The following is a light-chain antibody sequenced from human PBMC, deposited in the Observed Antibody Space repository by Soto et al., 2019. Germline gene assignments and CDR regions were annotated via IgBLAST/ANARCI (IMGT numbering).Light chain of an antibody. V-gene: IGKV1-5*01. CDR1: QSVSGW. Sequence: DIQMTQSPSTLSASVGDTVTVTCRASQSVSGWLAWYQQKPGEAPKLLIYDASSLERGVPSRFSGSGSGTEFTLTISSLQPDDFATYYCQQYNSYSFGQGTKVDI. CDR3: QQYNSYS. J-gene: IGKJ1*01. CDR2: DAS.